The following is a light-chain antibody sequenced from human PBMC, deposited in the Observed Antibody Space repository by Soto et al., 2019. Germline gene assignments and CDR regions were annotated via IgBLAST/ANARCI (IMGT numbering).Light chain of an antibody. J-gene: IGKJ1*01. CDR2: TAS. CDR1: QSIDTY. Sequence: DIQMTQFPSSLSASVGDRVTITCRASQSIDTYVNWYQQEPGKAPKDLIYTASALQSGVPSRFSGSGFGTDFTLNINGLQPEDFATYYCHQSYNTPRTFXQGTKADIK. V-gene: IGKV1-39*01. CDR3: HQSYNTPRT.